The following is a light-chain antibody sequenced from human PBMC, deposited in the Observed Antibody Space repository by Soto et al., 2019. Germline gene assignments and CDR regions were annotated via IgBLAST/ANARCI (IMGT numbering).Light chain of an antibody. CDR1: QGIRND. V-gene: IGKV1-6*01. CDR2: AAS. Sequence: IQLTQSPSSLSASVGDRVTITCRASQGIRNDLGWYQQEPGKAPKLLIYAASSLESGVPSRFSGSGSGTDFTLTISSLQPEDFATYYCQQSYSTLSITFGQGTRLEIK. J-gene: IGKJ5*01. CDR3: QQSYSTLSIT.